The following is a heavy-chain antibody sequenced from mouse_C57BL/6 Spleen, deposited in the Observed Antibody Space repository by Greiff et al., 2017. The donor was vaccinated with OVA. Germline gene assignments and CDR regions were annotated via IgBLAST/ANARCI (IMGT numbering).Heavy chain of an antibody. J-gene: IGHJ3*01. CDR2: IDPETGGT. Sequence: VKLQESGAELVRPGASVTLSCKASGYTFTDYEMHWVKQTPVHGLEWIGAIDPETGGTAYNQKFKGKATLTVDKSSSTAYMQLSSLTSEDSAVYYCARKADLIYDGYLFAYWGQGTLVTVSA. CDR3: ARKADLIYDGYLFAY. V-gene: IGHV1-15*01. D-gene: IGHD2-3*01. CDR1: GYTFTDYE.